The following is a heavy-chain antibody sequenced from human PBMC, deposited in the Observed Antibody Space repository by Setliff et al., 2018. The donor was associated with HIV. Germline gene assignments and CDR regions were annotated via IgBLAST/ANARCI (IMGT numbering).Heavy chain of an antibody. CDR2: INCGNGKS. D-gene: IGHD3-9*01. CDR3: VIGDDILTGYFRPYFFDY. CDR1: GYTFSSYT. J-gene: IGHJ4*02. Sequence: ASVKVSCKASGYTFSSYTMHWVRQAPGQGLEWMGWINCGNGKSKYSQKFQDRVTFTRDTSASSAYMDLSSLRSEDSAVYYCVIGDDILTGYFRPYFFDYWGQGTLVTVSS. V-gene: IGHV1-3*01.